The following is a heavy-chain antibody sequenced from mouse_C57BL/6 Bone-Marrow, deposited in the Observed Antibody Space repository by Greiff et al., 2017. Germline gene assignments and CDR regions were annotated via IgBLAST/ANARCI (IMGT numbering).Heavy chain of an antibody. CDR1: GFTFSSYA. D-gene: IGHD2-5*01. V-gene: IGHV5-4*01. Sequence: EVQGVESGGGLVKPGGSLKLSCAASGFTFSSYAMSWVRQTPEKRLEWVATISDGGSYTYYPDNVKGRFTIARDNAKNNRYLQMSHMKSEDTAMYYCARVNYSNYDWYFDVWGTGTTVTVSS. CDR3: ARVNYSNYDWYFDV. CDR2: ISDGGSYT. J-gene: IGHJ1*03.